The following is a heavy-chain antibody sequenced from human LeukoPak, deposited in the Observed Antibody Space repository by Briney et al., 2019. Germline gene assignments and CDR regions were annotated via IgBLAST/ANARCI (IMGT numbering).Heavy chain of an antibody. Sequence: GASVKVSCKASGYTFTGYYMHWVRQAPGQGLEWMGRINPNSGGTNYAQKFQGRVTMTRDTSISTAYMELSRLRSDDTAVYYCAGLSVAGTSDYYYYYMDVWGKGTTVTVSS. CDR2: INPNSGGT. V-gene: IGHV1-2*06. CDR1: GYTFTGYY. D-gene: IGHD6-19*01. CDR3: AGLSVAGTSDYYYYYMDV. J-gene: IGHJ6*03.